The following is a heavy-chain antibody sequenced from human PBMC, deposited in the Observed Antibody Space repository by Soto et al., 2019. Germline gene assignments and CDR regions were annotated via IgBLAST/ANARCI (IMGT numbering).Heavy chain of an antibody. CDR1: GGSISSGGYY. CDR2: IYYSGST. D-gene: IGHD3-16*01. Sequence: SETLSLTCTVSGGSISSGGYYWSWLRQHPGKGLEWIGYIYYSGSTYYNPSLKSRVTISVDTSKNQFSLKLSSVTAADTAVYYCARAPVGYFDYWGQGTLVTVSS. V-gene: IGHV4-31*03. CDR3: ARAPVGYFDY. J-gene: IGHJ4*02.